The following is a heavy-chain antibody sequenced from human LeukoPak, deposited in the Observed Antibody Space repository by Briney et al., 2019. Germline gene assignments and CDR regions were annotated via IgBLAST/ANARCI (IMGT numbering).Heavy chain of an antibody. CDR1: GFTLSSYR. Sequence: GGPLTLPCAASGFTLSSYRINGAREAPGRGREGVCSISSSSSYIYCADSVKGRFTISRDNAKNSLYLQMNSLRAEDTAVYYCARDCGGDCYPGDAFDIWGQGTMVTVSS. CDR2: ISSSSSYI. V-gene: IGHV3-21*01. D-gene: IGHD2-21*02. CDR3: ARDCGGDCYPGDAFDI. J-gene: IGHJ3*02.